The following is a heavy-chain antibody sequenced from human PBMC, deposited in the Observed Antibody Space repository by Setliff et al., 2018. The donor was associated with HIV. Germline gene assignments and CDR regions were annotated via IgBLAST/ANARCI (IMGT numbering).Heavy chain of an antibody. CDR3: ARGLGYNFWSGYSPIGWFDP. J-gene: IGHJ5*02. V-gene: IGHV4-39*07. CDR2: IYYSGSA. Sequence: KPSETLSLTCTVSGGSISSSSYYWGWIRQPPGKGLEWLGSIYYSGSAYYNPSLKSRVTISVDTSKNQFSLKLSSVTAADSAVYYCARGLGYNFWSGYSPIGWFDPWGQGTLVNVSS. D-gene: IGHD3-3*01. CDR1: GGSISSSSYY.